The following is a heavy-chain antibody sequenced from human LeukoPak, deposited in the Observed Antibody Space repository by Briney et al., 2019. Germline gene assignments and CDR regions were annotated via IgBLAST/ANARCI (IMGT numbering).Heavy chain of an antibody. Sequence: GESLKLSCVSSGFTFSDSAIHWVRQASGKGLEWLGRIISKPQSYATAYDESLKGRFTISRDDSKNTAYLQMTSLKIEDTAVYYCTRVGPSTVVDYWGQGTQVTVSS. CDR3: TRVGPSTVVDY. V-gene: IGHV3-73*01. CDR2: IISKPQSYAT. CDR1: GFTFSDSA. J-gene: IGHJ4*02. D-gene: IGHD1-26*01.